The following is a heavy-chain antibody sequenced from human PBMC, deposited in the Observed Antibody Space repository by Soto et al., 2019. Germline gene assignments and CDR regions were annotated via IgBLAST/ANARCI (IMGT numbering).Heavy chain of an antibody. V-gene: IGHV1-58*01. J-gene: IGHJ5*02. CDR1: GFTFTSSA. Sequence: EASVKVSCKASGFTFTSSAVQWVRQARGQRLEWIGWIVVGSGNTNYAQKFQERVTITRDMSTSTAYMELSSLRSEDTAVYYCAADTGYSSSWSSNWFDPWGQGTLVTVSS. CDR3: AADTGYSSSWSSNWFDP. D-gene: IGHD6-13*01. CDR2: IVVGSGNT.